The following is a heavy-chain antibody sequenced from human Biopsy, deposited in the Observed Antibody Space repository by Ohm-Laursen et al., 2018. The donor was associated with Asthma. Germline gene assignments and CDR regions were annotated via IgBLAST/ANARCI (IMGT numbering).Heavy chain of an antibody. CDR2: VSSDGHNK. CDR3: ARQSGQGNGDRSAFDT. Sequence: SLRLSCSASGFVFSHYGMHWVRQGPGKGLEWVALVSSDGHNKYYADSVKGRFSISRDNSRNRLSLEINRLTVEDSAVYFCARQSGQGNGDRSAFDTWGQGTKVAVSS. J-gene: IGHJ3*02. CDR1: GFVFSHYG. D-gene: IGHD3-10*01. V-gene: IGHV3-30*03.